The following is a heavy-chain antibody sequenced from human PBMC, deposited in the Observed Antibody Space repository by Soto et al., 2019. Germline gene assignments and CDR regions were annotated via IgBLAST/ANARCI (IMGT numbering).Heavy chain of an antibody. V-gene: IGHV1-8*01. Sequence: ASVKVSCKASGYTFTSYDINWVRQATGQGLEWMGWMNPNSGNTGYAQKFQGRVTMTRNTSISTAYMELSSLRSEDTAVYYCARVSSSWYGDVMDVCGQGTTVTVS. CDR1: GYTFTSYD. D-gene: IGHD6-13*01. J-gene: IGHJ6*02. CDR2: MNPNSGNT. CDR3: ARVSSSWYGDVMDV.